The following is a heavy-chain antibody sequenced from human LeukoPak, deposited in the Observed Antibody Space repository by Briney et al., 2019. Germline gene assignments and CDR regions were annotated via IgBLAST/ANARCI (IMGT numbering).Heavy chain of an antibody. Sequence: GGSLRLSCAASGFSFSSYWMSWVRQTPENGLEFVGNMERDGGVRNYMDSLKGRCTISRDNGKKSLYLEINSLRADDTAVYYCARDPGSSAFDLWGRGALVTVSS. CDR2: MERDGGVR. V-gene: IGHV3-7*01. CDR3: ARDPGSSAFDL. CDR1: GFSFSSYW. D-gene: IGHD1-14*01. J-gene: IGHJ4*02.